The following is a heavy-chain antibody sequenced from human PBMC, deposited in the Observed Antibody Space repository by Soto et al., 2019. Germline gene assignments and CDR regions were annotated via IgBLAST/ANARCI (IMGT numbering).Heavy chain of an antibody. Sequence: QVQLVQSGAEVKKPGASVKVSCKVSGYTLTELSMHWVRQAPGKGLEWMGGFDPEDGETIYAQKFQGRVTMTEDTSTDTAYMELSSLRSEDTAVYYCATLFGGDSSGRSYYYGMDVWGQGTTVTVSS. J-gene: IGHJ6*02. V-gene: IGHV1-24*01. CDR1: GYTLTELS. CDR2: FDPEDGET. D-gene: IGHD6-19*01. CDR3: ATLFGGDSSGRSYYYGMDV.